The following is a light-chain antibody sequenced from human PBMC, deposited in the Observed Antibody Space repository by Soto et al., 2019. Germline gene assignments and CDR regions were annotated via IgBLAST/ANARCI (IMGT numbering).Light chain of an antibody. V-gene: IGLV2-14*01. CDR1: STDVGGYNA. Sequence: QSVLGQPASVSGSPGQTITIACTGTSTDVGGYNAVSWYQHHPGKAPKLIIYEVTHRPSGVSDRFSASKSGNTASLTISGLQAEDEADYYCNSFRVSHLYVFGTGTKVTLL. CDR3: NSFRVSHLYV. J-gene: IGLJ1*01. CDR2: EVT.